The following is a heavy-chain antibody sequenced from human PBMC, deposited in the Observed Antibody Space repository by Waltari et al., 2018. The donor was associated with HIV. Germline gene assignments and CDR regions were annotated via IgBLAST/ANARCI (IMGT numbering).Heavy chain of an antibody. D-gene: IGHD3-3*01. Sequence: VQLQESRPGLVKPSETLSLTCTASVGSINTYFWNWSRQPPGKGLEWIGYIYSTGTTNYTPSLKSRVTMSVDTSKNQFSLKVRSVIAADTAVYYCARGTGVRFCSSWGQGTLVTVSS. CDR3: ARGTGVRFCSS. J-gene: IGHJ5*02. V-gene: IGHV4-59*01. CDR1: VGSINTYF. CDR2: IYSTGTT.